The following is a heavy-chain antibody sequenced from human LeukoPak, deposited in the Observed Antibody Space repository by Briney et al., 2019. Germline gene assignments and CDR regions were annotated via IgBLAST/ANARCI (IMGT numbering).Heavy chain of an antibody. CDR1: EFTFSSHA. Sequence: GGSLRLSCVASEFTFSSHAMNWVRQAPGKGLEWVANIKQDGTEKYYVDSVKGRFTISRDNAKNSLYLQMNSLRAEDTAVYYCARVYQSTSGRGIDYWGQGTLVTVSS. D-gene: IGHD2-2*01. CDR2: IKQDGTEK. J-gene: IGHJ4*02. CDR3: ARVYQSTSGRGIDY. V-gene: IGHV3-7*01.